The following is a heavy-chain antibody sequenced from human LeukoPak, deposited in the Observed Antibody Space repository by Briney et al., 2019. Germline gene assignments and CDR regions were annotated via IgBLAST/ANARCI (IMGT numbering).Heavy chain of an antibody. D-gene: IGHD3-9*01. CDR3: AREFHFPYYDILTGYYNYWFDP. V-gene: IGHV1-18*01. CDR1: GYTFTGYG. J-gene: IGHJ5*02. Sequence: ASVKVSCKASGYTFTGYGISWVRQAPGQGLEWMGWISAYNGNTNYAQKLQGRVTMTTDTSTSTAYMELRSLRSDDTAVYYCAREFHFPYYDILTGYYNYWFDPWGQGTLVTVSS. CDR2: ISAYNGNT.